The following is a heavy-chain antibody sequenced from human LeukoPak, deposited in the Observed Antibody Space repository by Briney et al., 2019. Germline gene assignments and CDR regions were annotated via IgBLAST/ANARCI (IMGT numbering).Heavy chain of an antibody. CDR1: GASISSYY. CDR3: ARDRRNWAFDI. J-gene: IGHJ3*02. V-gene: IGHV4-59*01. D-gene: IGHD1-1*01. CDR2: VYYTGSP. Sequence: SETLSLTCTVSGASISSYYWSWIRQPPGKRLEWIGYVYYTGSPNYNPSLQSRVTLSVDTSKNQLSLNLTSVTAADTAVYYCARDRRNWAFDIWGQGTMVTVSS.